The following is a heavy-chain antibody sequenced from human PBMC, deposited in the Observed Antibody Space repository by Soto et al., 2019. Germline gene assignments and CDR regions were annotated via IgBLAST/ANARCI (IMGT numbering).Heavy chain of an antibody. J-gene: IGHJ6*02. CDR2: IIPVLGTP. Sequence: QVHLVQSSAEVKKPGSSVKVSCKASGGTFTSTAFSWVRQAPGQGLEWMGGIIPVLGTPNYAQKFQARVTITADESTTTVHMELSSMRSDDTAVYYCASSAGLDHLLNYYGLNVWGQGTTVTVSS. CDR3: ASSAGLDHLLNYYGLNV. V-gene: IGHV1-69*01. CDR1: GGTFTSTA. D-gene: IGHD6-13*01.